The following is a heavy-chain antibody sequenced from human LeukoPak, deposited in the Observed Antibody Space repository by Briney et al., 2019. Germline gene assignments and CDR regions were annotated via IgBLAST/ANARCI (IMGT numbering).Heavy chain of an antibody. CDR1: GGTFSSYA. CDR2: IIPIFGTA. V-gene: IGHV1-69*13. J-gene: IGHJ6*02. CDR3: ATGGEDRPPLYYYYGMDV. Sequence: SVKVSCKASGGTFSSYAISWVRQAPGQGLEWMGGIIPIFGTANYAQKFHGRVTITADESTSTAYMELSSLRSEDTAVYYCATGGEDRPPLYYYYGMDVWGQGTTVTVSS. D-gene: IGHD3-16*01.